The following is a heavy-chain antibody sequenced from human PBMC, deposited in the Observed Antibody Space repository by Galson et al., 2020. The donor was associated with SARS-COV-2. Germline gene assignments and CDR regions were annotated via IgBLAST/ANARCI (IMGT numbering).Heavy chain of an antibody. CDR2: IYHDGDT. V-gene: IGHV4-30-2*01. CDR3: ARITMLRGVLFDP. CDR1: GGSISSGGYC. Sequence: SETLSLTCAISGGSISSGGYCWSWIRQPPGKGLEWIGYIYHDGDTYYNPSLKSRVTISVDKSKNQFSLKLRSVTAADTAVYYCARITMLRGVLFDPWGQGTLVTVSS. J-gene: IGHJ5*02. D-gene: IGHD3-10*01.